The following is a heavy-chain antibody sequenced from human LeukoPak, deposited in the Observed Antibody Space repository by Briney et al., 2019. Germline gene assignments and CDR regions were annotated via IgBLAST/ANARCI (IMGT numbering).Heavy chain of an antibody. CDR2: ISSGSSPK. V-gene: IGHV3-48*04. CDR1: GFTFDING. D-gene: IGHD3-16*01. J-gene: IGHJ4*02. CDR3: ARGDDGAY. Sequence: GGSLRFSCAAPGFTFDINGMNWIRKAPGKGLEWVSHISSGSSPKYYADSVRSRFTISRDNAKKSLYLQMSSLGGVDTAVYYCARGDDGAYWGQGTLVTVSS.